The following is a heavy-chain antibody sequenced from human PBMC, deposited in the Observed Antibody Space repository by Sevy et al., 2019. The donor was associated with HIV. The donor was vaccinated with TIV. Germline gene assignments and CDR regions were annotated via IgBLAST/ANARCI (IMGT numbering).Heavy chain of an antibody. Sequence: SETLSLTCTVSGGSISSYYWSWIRQPPGKGLEWIGYIYYSGSTNYNPSLKIRVTISVDTSKNQFSLKLSSVTAADTAVYYCARVGVDGSGSYYNENWFDPWGQGTLVTVSS. V-gene: IGHV4-59*01. CDR2: IYYSGST. D-gene: IGHD3-10*01. CDR1: GGSISSYY. CDR3: ARVGVDGSGSYYNENWFDP. J-gene: IGHJ5*02.